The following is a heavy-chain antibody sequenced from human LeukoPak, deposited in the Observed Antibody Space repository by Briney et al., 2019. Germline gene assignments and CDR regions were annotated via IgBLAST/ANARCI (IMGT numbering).Heavy chain of an antibody. CDR1: GYTPTELS. D-gene: IGHD2-2*01. J-gene: IGHJ5*02. CDR3: ASATYCSSTSCYLGSWFDP. CDR2: FDPEDGET. V-gene: IGHV1-24*01. Sequence: ASVKVSCKVSGYTPTELSMHWVRQAPGKGLEWMGGFDPEDGETIYAQKFQGRVTMTEDTSTDTAYMELSSLRSEDTAVYYCASATYCSSTSCYLGSWFDPWGQGTLVTVSS.